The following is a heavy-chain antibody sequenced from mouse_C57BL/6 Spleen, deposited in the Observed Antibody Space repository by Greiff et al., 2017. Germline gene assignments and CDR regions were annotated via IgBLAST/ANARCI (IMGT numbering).Heavy chain of an antibody. D-gene: IGHD1-1*01. J-gene: IGHJ2*01. CDR2: ISYDGSN. Sequence: EVKLQESGPGLVKPSQSLSLTCSVTGYSITSGYYWNWIRQFPGNKLEWMGYISYDGSNNYNPSLKNRISITRDTSKNQFFLKLNSVTTEDTATYYCARGSGSYYGSSYGYWGQGTTLTVSS. CDR1: GYSITSGYY. V-gene: IGHV3-6*01. CDR3: ARGSGSYYGSSYGY.